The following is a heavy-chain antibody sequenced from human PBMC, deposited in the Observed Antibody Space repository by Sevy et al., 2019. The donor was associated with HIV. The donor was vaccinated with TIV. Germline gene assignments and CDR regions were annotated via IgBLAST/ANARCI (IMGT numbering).Heavy chain of an antibody. V-gene: IGHV3-30-3*01. D-gene: IGHD2-8*01. J-gene: IGHJ4*02. CDR2: ISYDGTYK. CDR3: ARVAVSYCTNDCYHRFDY. Sequence: GGSLRLSCAVSGFSFSHYAFHWVRQAPGKGLEWVSLISYDGTYKYYADSVKGRFTIYRDNFKNTLYLQMNSLRGNDTAVYYCARVAVSYCTNDCYHRFDYWGPGALVTVSS. CDR1: GFSFSHYA.